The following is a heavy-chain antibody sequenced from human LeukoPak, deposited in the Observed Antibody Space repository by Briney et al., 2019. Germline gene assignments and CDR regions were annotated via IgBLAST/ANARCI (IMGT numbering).Heavy chain of an antibody. CDR1: GNSISSGHY. Sequence: PSETLSLTCSVSGNSISSGHYWGWIRQTPGKGLEWIGSIYLSGTTNYNPSLKSRVTISVDTSKNQFSLKLSSVTAADTAVYYCARGRGWLVRDGRDYWGQGTLVTVSS. J-gene: IGHJ4*02. CDR2: IYLSGTT. D-gene: IGHD6-19*01. V-gene: IGHV4-38-2*02. CDR3: ARGRGWLVRDGRDY.